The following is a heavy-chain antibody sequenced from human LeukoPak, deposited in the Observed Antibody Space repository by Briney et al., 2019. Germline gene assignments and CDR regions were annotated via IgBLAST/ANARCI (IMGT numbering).Heavy chain of an antibody. CDR2: LNEDGSTA. CDR1: GFTFSLYW. J-gene: IGHJ5*02. Sequence: GGSLRLSCAASGFTFSLYWMHWVRHGPGKELMWVSRLNEDGSTADYADSVKGRFTMSRDNAKGKVFLEMRSLTVEDTAIYFCVRERIYYSDLAYKERENFDPWGRGTLVTVSS. CDR3: VRERIYYSDLAYKERENFDP. V-gene: IGHV3-74*01. D-gene: IGHD1-26*01.